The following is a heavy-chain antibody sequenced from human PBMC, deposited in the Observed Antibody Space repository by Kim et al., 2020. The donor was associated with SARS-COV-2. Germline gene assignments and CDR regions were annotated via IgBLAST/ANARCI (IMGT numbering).Heavy chain of an antibody. D-gene: IGHD5-18*01. J-gene: IGHJ6*03. CDR1: GGSFSGYY. CDR2: INHSGST. Sequence: SETLSLTCAVYGGSFSGYYWSWIRQPPGKGLEWIGEINHSGSTNYNPSLKSRVTISVDTSKNQFSLKLSSVTAADTAVYYCARVRRPNSGYRKTYYYYY. V-gene: IGHV4-34*01. CDR3: ARVRRPNSGYRKTYYYYY.